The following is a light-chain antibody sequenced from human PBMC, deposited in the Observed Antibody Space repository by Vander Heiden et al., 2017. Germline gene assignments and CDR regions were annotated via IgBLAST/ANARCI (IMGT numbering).Light chain of an antibody. CDR1: RPTLGSYT. V-gene: IGLV1-44*01. J-gene: IGLJ3*02. CDR3: AAWDDSRNGRV. Sequence: HSLLTPPPSASGTPGHRVTIPCSGLRPTLGSYTLTWSPQPPGTAPKLLICSNNQRPSGVPDRFSGSKSGTSASLAIRGLQSEDEADYFCAAWDDSRNGRVFGGGTKLTVL. CDR2: SNN.